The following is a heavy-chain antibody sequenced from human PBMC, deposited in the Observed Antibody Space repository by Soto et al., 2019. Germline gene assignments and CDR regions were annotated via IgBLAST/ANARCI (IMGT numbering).Heavy chain of an antibody. V-gene: IGHV3-66*01. CDR3: TRDSSYYGAGRGVLDY. CDR1: GFSVNDNY. D-gene: IGHD3-10*01. CDR2: IYSGGNT. Sequence: PGGSLRLSCAVSGFSVNDNYLSWVRQAPGKGLEWVSVIYSGGNTDYADSVRGRFTVSRDTSKNTLYLQMNRLRAEDTAVYYCTRDSSYYGAGRGVLDYWGQGTLVTVSS. J-gene: IGHJ4*02.